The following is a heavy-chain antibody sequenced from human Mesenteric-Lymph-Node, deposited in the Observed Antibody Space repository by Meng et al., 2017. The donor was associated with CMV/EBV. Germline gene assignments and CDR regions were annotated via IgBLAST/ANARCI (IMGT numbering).Heavy chain of an antibody. J-gene: IGHJ4*02. Sequence: TSYGISGRRQAPGQGLEWMGWISVYNGDTNYAQNFQGRVTMTTDTSTNTAYMELRNLRSDDTAVYYCARDNSNYYGSGSYYRDYFDYWGQGSLVTVSS. CDR2: ISVYNGDT. CDR3: ARDNSNYYGSGSYYRDYFDY. V-gene: IGHV1-18*01. D-gene: IGHD3-10*01. CDR1: TSYG.